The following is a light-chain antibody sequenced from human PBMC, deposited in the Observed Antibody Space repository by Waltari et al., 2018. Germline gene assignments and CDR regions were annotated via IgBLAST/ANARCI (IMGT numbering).Light chain of an antibody. J-gene: IGKJ2*01. V-gene: IGKV1-39*01. Sequence: DIQVTQSPSSLSASVGDRVTLTCRTSPSVSSYLNWYQQRPGQAPTLLIYAASTLHRGVPSRFSGSGSGTDYTLTITGLQPGDFATYFCQQSYNTPRTFGLGTKLQIK. CDR2: AAS. CDR3: QQSYNTPRT. CDR1: PSVSSY.